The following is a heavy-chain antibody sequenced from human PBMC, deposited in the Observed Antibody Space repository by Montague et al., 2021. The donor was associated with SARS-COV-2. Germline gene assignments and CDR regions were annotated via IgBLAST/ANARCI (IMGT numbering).Heavy chain of an antibody. D-gene: IGHD3-16*01. J-gene: IGHJ6*02. Sequence: ETLSLTCAVSGGSTSSRERWSWVRQPPGKGLEWIGEIHQSEGGRTNXXXSLKSRVTISIDQSKNYFSLNLTSMTAADTAVYYCGGTWVYFSPVDVWGQGTTVIVSS. V-gene: IGHV4-4*02. CDR2: IHQSEGGRT. CDR3: GGTWVYFSPVDV. CDR1: GGSTSSRER.